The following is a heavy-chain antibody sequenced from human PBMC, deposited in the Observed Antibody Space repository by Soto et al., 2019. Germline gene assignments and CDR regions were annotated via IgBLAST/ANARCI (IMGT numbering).Heavy chain of an antibody. CDR3: ARGEGEDYYYYYMVL. J-gene: IGHJ6*03. V-gene: IGHV1-2*04. CDR1: GYTFTGCY. CDR2: INPNSGGT. Sequence: ASVKVSCKASGYTFTGCYMHWVRQAPGQGLEWMGWINPNSGGTNYAQKFQGWVTMTRDTSISTAYMELSRLRSEDTAVYYCARGEGEDYYYYYMVLWGKGTTVTVSS.